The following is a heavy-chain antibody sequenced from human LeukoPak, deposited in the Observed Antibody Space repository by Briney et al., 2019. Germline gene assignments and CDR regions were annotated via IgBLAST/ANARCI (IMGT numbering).Heavy chain of an antibody. CDR2: IYSGGST. CDR1: GFTVSSNY. D-gene: IGHD3-9*01. CDR3: ARVLRYFDWLTTWQYYFDY. Sequence: GGSLRLSCAASGFTVSSNYMSWVRQAPGKGLEWVSVIYSGGSTYYADSVKGRFTISRDNSKNTLYLQMNSLRAEDTAVYYCARVLRYFDWLTTWQYYFDYWGQGTLVTVSS. V-gene: IGHV3-53*01. J-gene: IGHJ4*02.